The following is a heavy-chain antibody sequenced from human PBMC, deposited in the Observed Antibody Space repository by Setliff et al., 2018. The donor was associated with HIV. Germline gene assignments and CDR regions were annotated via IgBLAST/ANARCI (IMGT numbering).Heavy chain of an antibody. CDR1: GSSISNGYY. CDR2: IYHSGST. Sequence: SETLSLTCAVSGSSISNGYYWGWIRQPPGKGLEWIGSIYHSGSTYYNPSLKSRVTMSVDTSKNQFSLNLSSVTAADTAVYYCARDRMPMASWVPDKWGQGTLVTVSS. D-gene: IGHD2-2*01. V-gene: IGHV4-38-2*02. CDR3: ARDRMPMASWVPDK. J-gene: IGHJ4*02.